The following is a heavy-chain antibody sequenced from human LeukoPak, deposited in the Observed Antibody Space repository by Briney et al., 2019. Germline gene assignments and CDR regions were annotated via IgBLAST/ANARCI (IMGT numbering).Heavy chain of an antibody. Sequence: GESLRLSCAASGFTFSSYEMNWVRQAPGKGLEWVSYISSSGSTIYYADSVKGRFTISRDNAKNSLYLQMNSLRAEDTAVYYCAGIDYYDSSGYYYVEDYWGQGTLVTVSS. CDR3: AGIDYYDSSGYYYVEDY. V-gene: IGHV3-48*03. D-gene: IGHD3-22*01. CDR2: ISSSGSTI. CDR1: GFTFSSYE. J-gene: IGHJ4*02.